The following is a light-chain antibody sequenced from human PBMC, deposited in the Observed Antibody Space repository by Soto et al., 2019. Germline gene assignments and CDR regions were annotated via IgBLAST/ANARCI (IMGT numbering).Light chain of an antibody. Sequence: DIQMTQSPSSLSASVGDRVTITCRASQSISSYLNWYQQKPGKAPKLLIYAASSLQSGVPSRFSGSGSGTDVTLTISSRQPEDFATYYCQQSYSTLTWTLGQGTKVEIK. CDR2: AAS. CDR1: QSISSY. CDR3: QQSYSTLTWT. V-gene: IGKV1-39*01. J-gene: IGKJ1*01.